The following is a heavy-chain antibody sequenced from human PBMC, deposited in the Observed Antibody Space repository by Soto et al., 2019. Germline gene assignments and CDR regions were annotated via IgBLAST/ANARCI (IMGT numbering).Heavy chain of an antibody. D-gene: IGHD3-22*01. CDR2: ISSYNGDG. J-gene: IGHJ5*02. CDR3: ARVIPGAYDNSPLDT. CDR1: GYTFTSYG. V-gene: IGHV1-18*01. Sequence: GASVKVSCKASGYTFTSYGISWVRQAPGQGLEWMGWISSYNGDGNYAQTFQGRVTMTRDTSTSTVYMELSRLRFDDTAVYYCARVIPGAYDNSPLDTWGQGTVVTVSS.